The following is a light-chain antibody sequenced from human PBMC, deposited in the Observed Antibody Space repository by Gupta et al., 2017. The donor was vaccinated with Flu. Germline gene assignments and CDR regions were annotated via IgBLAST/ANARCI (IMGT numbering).Light chain of an antibody. CDR3: SSKIVSSTPNFV. J-gene: IGLJ1*01. CDR1: SSDIGAYNS. Sequence: QSALTQPPSVSGSPGQSITISCPGTSSDIGAYNSVSWYQQHPGKAPKLMVYDVTNRPSGVSHRFSGSKYDNTASLTISGLQAEDEAEYFCSSKIVSSTPNFVFGTGTIVTVL. V-gene: IGLV2-14*03. CDR2: DVT.